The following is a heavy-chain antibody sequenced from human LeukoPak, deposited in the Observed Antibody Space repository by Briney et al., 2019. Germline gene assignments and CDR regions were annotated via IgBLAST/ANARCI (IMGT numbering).Heavy chain of an antibody. Sequence: GGSLRLSCAASGFTFSSYAMHWVRQAPGKGLEWVAVISYDGSNKYYADSVKGRFTISRDNSKNPPYLQMNSLRAEDTAVYYCARDREVVGATTRSAFDIWGQGTMVTVSS. CDR1: GFTFSSYA. D-gene: IGHD1-26*01. J-gene: IGHJ3*02. V-gene: IGHV3-30-3*01. CDR3: ARDREVVGATTRSAFDI. CDR2: ISYDGSNK.